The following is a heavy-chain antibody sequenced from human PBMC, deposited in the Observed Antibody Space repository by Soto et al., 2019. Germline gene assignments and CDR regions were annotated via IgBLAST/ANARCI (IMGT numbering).Heavy chain of an antibody. CDR3: ARDGDIVVVVAATNYYGMDV. J-gene: IGHJ6*02. Sequence: GASVKVSCKASGYTFTSYGISWVRQAPGQGLEWMGWISAYNGNTNYAQKLQGRVTMTTDTSTSTAYMELRSLRSDDTAVYYCARDGDIVVVVAATNYYGMDVWGQGTTVTVSS. D-gene: IGHD2-15*01. CDR1: GYTFTSYG. V-gene: IGHV1-18*01. CDR2: ISAYNGNT.